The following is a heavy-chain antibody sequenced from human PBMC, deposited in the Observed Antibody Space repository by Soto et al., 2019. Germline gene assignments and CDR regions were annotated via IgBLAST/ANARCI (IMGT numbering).Heavy chain of an antibody. V-gene: IGHV4-30-2*01. CDR2: IYHSGST. Sequence: NPSETLSLTCAVSGGSISSGGYSWSWIRQPPGKGLEWIGYIYHSGSTYYNPSLKSRVTISVDRSKNQFSLKLSSVTAADTAVYYCARGNGPHYYYYYGMDVWGQGTTVTVSS. D-gene: IGHD1-1*01. CDR3: ARGNGPHYYYYYGMDV. J-gene: IGHJ6*02. CDR1: GGSISSGGYS.